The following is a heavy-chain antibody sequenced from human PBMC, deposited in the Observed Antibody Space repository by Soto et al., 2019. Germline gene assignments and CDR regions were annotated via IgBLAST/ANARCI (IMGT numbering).Heavy chain of an antibody. J-gene: IGHJ6*02. CDR1: GFTFSSYG. CDR2: IWYDGSNK. Sequence: VGSLRLSCAASGFTFSSYGMHWVRQAPGKGLEWVAVIWYDGSNKYYADSVKGRFTISRDNSKNTLYLQMNSLRAEDTAVYYCARDKVKQWLSSGTYYYYYGMDVWGQGTTVTVSS. V-gene: IGHV3-33*01. CDR3: ARDKVKQWLSSGTYYYYYGMDV. D-gene: IGHD6-19*01.